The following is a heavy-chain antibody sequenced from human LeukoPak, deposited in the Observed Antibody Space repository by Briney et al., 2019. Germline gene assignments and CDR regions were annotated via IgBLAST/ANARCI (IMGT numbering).Heavy chain of an antibody. J-gene: IGHJ5*02. D-gene: IGHD4-11*01. CDR3: ARFAVTTIGLVNWFDP. Sequence: SETLSLTCAVYGGSFSGYYWSWIRQPPGKGLEWIGEINHSGCTNYNPSLKSRVTISVDTSKNQFSLKLSSVTAADTAVYYCARFAVTTIGLVNWFDPWGQGTLVTVSS. CDR2: INHSGCT. V-gene: IGHV4-34*01. CDR1: GGSFSGYY.